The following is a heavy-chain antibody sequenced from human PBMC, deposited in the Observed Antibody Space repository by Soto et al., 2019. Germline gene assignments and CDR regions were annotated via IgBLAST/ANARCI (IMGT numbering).Heavy chain of an antibody. Sequence: ASVKLSCKASGYAFTSYRSSWLRQAPGKGLEWMGWISAYNGNTNYAQKLQGRVTMTTDTSTSTAYMELRSLRSDDTAVYYCARELDCSGRSCYYYYGMDVRGQGTTVTVSS. CDR3: ARELDCSGRSCYYYYGMDV. V-gene: IGHV1-18*04. J-gene: IGHJ6*02. CDR2: ISAYNGNT. D-gene: IGHD2-15*01. CDR1: GYAFTSYR.